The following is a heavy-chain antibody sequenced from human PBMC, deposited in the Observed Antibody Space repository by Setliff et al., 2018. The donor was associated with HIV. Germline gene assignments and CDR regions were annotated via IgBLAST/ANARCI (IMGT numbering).Heavy chain of an antibody. CDR3: ARVDMGYYYDSSGYSHFDH. D-gene: IGHD3-22*01. CDR2: INPKSDGT. Sequence: GASVKVSCKVSGYTFSDYYMHWVQQAPGQGLEWMGWINPKSDGTNYAQKFQGWITMTRDTSINTAYLQWSSLKASDTAMYYCARVDMGYYYDSSGYSHFDHWGQGTLVTVSS. CDR1: GYTFSDYY. V-gene: IGHV1-2*04. J-gene: IGHJ4*02.